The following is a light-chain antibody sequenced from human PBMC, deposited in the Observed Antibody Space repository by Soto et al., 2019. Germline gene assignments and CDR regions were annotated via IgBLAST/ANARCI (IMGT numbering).Light chain of an antibody. J-gene: IGKJ2*01. V-gene: IGKV3-15*01. CDR1: QSVSSN. Sequence: EIVVTQSPATLSVSPGERATLSCRASQSVSSNLAWYQQKPGQAPRLLINGASTRATGIPARFSGSGSGTEFSLTISSLQSEDFAVYYCQHYNYWPYTFGQGTKVDI. CDR2: GAS. CDR3: QHYNYWPYT.